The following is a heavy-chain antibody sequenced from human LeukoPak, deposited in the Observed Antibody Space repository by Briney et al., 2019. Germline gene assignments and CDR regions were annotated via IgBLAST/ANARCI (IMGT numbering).Heavy chain of an antibody. Sequence: SETLSLTCTVSGGSISSYYWSWIRQPPGKGLEWIGYIYYSWSTNYNPSLTSRVTISVDTSKNQLSLKLSSVTAADTAVYYCARVYRSRITIFGVVIIPSWFDPWGQGTLVTVSS. CDR3: ARVYRSRITIFGVVIIPSWFDP. D-gene: IGHD3-3*01. V-gene: IGHV4-59*01. J-gene: IGHJ5*02. CDR1: GGSISSYY. CDR2: IYYSWST.